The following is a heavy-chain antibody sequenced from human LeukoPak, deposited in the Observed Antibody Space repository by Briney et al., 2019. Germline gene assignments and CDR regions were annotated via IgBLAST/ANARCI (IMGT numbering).Heavy chain of an antibody. CDR3: AKGLSSSSSWYLVDY. V-gene: IGHV3-66*01. D-gene: IGHD6-13*01. CDR2: IYSGGST. Sequence: GGSLRLSCAASGFTVSSNYMSWVRQASGKGLEWVSVIYSGGSTYYADSVKGRFTISRDNSKNTLYLQMNSLRAEDTAVYYCAKGLSSSSSWYLVDYWGQGTLVTVSS. CDR1: GFTVSSNY. J-gene: IGHJ4*02.